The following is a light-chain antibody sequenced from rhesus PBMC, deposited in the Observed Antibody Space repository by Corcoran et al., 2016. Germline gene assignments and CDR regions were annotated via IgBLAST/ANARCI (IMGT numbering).Light chain of an antibody. CDR2: DAS. CDR3: QQYNNWNS. J-gene: IGKJ2*01. CDR1: QSVGSN. Sequence: ETVVTQSPATLSLSPGERATLSCRASQSVGSNLAWYQQKPGQAPKLLIYDASRRATGIPARFSGSGSGTEFTLTISSLEPEDVGVYYCQQYNNWNSFGQGTKVEIK. V-gene: IGKV3-42*02.